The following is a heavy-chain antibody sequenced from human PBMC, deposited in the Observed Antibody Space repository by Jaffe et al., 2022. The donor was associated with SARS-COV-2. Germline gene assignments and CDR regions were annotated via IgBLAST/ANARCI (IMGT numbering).Heavy chain of an antibody. V-gene: IGHV3-30*04. D-gene: IGHD1-26*01. J-gene: IGHJ4*02. CDR3: ARDQSSGSYRVVDY. Sequence: QVQLVESGGGVVQPGRSLRLSCAASGFTFSSYAMHWVRQAPGKGLEWVAVISSGGSNKYSADSVKGRFTISRDNSKNTLYLQMNSLRAEDTAVYYCARDQSSGSYRVVDYWGQGTLVTVSS. CDR1: GFTFSSYA. CDR2: ISSGGSNK.